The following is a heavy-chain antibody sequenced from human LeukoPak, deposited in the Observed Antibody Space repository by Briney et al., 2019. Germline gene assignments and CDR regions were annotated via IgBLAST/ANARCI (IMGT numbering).Heavy chain of an antibody. CDR1: GFPFQYSG. D-gene: IGHD2-2*01. CDR3: ARRTRGYVYYFDY. V-gene: IGHV3-20*04. CDR2: INWNGDPT. Sequence: GGSLRLSCAASGFPFQYSGLGWGRRPPRGGLGLVSGINWNGDPTVYADSGKGRFTISRDNAKNSLYLQMNSLRADDTAFYYCARRTRGYVYYFDYWGQGALVTVSS. J-gene: IGHJ4*02.